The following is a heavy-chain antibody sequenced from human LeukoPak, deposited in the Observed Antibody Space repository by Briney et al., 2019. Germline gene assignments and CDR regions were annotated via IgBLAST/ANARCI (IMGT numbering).Heavy chain of an antibody. J-gene: IGHJ4*02. Sequence: GGSLRLSCAASGFTFSNYAMTWVRQAPGKGLQSVSTISVSGDNTYYADSVKGRFTISRDTSKSTLYLQMNSLKDEDTAVYYCAKYGSGTYYNGLYWGQGTLVTVSS. V-gene: IGHV3-23*01. CDR2: ISVSGDNT. D-gene: IGHD3-10*01. CDR3: AKYGSGTYYNGLY. CDR1: GFTFSNYA.